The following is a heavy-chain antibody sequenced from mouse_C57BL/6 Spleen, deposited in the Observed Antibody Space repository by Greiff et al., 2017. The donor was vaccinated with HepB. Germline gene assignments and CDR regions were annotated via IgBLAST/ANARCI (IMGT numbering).Heavy chain of an antibody. CDR2: IDPSDSYT. Sequence: QVQLQQPGAELVKPGASVKLSCKASGYTFTSYWMQWVKQRPGQGLEWIGEIDPSDSYTNYNQKFKGKATLTVDTSSSTAYMQLSSLTSEDSAVYYCARKSYYSNYWFAYWGQGTLVTVSA. J-gene: IGHJ3*01. V-gene: IGHV1-50*01. CDR3: ARKSYYSNYWFAY. CDR1: GYTFTSYW. D-gene: IGHD2-5*01.